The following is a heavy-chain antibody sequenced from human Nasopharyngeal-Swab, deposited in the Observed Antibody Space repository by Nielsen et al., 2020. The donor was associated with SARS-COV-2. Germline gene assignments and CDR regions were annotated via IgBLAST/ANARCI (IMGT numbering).Heavy chain of an antibody. CDR1: GGSFSSYY. Sequence: SETLSLTCVVYGGSFSSYYWGWIRQPPGKGLEWIAEINQSGSTNYNPSLRSRVTISVDTSKNQFSLRLTSVTAADTAVYYCARGLSGIVPSPFLGLGPYYSYYYMDVWGKGTTVTVSS. J-gene: IGHJ6*03. CDR3: ARGLSGIVPSPFLGLGPYYSYYYMDV. V-gene: IGHV4-34*01. D-gene: IGHD2-8*01. CDR2: INQSGST.